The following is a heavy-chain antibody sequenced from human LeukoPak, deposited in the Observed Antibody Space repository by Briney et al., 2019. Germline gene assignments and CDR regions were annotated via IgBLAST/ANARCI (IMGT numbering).Heavy chain of an antibody. CDR2: IIPILGIA. CDR1: GYTFTSYA. V-gene: IGHV1-69*04. Sequence: GASVKVSCKASGYTFTSYAISWVRQAPGQGLEWMGRIIPILGIANYAQKFQGRVTITADKSTSTAYMELSSLRSEDTAVYYCARRRDGVSDAFDIWGQGTMVTVSS. J-gene: IGHJ3*02. CDR3: ARRRDGVSDAFDI. D-gene: IGHD3-3*01.